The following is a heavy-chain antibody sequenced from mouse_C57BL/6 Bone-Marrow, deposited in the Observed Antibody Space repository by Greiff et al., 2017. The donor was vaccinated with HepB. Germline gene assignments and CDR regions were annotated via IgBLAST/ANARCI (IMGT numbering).Heavy chain of an antibody. CDR2: LSSGGSYT. CDR1: GFTFSSYG. J-gene: IGHJ4*01. CDR3: ARHKENYYGSSYAMDY. V-gene: IGHV5-6*01. D-gene: IGHD1-1*01. Sequence: DVHLVESGGDLVKPGGSLKLSCAASGFTFSSYGMSWVRQTPDKRLEWVATLSSGGSYTYYPDSVKGRFTISRDNAKNTLYLQMSSLKSEDTAMYYCARHKENYYGSSYAMDYWGQGTSVTVSS.